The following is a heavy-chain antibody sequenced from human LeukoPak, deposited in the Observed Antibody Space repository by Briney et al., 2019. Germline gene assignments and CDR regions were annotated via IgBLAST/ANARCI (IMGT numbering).Heavy chain of an antibody. Sequence: SETLSLTCTVSGYSISSGYYWAWIRQPPGKGLEWIGSIFHTGSTYHNPSLKSRVTISVDTSKNQFSLKLSSVTAADTAVYYCARVGAVAAPSAAFDIWGQGTMVTVSS. J-gene: IGHJ3*02. CDR1: GYSISSGYY. V-gene: IGHV4-38-2*02. D-gene: IGHD6-19*01. CDR2: IFHTGST. CDR3: ARVGAVAAPSAAFDI.